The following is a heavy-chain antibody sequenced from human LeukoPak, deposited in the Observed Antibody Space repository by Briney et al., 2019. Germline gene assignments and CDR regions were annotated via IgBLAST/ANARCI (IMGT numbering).Heavy chain of an antibody. V-gene: IGHV1-2*02. Sequence: ASVKVSSKASVFTFTRYYLHWGRQAPGQRLEYMGWINLNSVGTNYAQRFRGRVAMTRDTSISTAYMELSRLISDATAVYYCATSTGYSSTWGAFHIWSQGTMVTVSS. CDR3: ATSTGYSSTWGAFHI. CDR1: VFTFTRYY. D-gene: IGHD6-13*01. J-gene: IGHJ3*02. CDR2: INLNSVGT.